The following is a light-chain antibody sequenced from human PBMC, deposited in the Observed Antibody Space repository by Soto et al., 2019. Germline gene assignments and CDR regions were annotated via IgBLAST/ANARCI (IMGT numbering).Light chain of an antibody. J-gene: IGKJ4*01. CDR1: QDINNY. Sequence: DIPMTQSPSSLSASVGDRVTITCQASQDINNYLNWYQQKPGKAPKLLIYDASNLETGVPSRFSGSGSGTDFTFTISSLQPEDIATYYCQQYDDLPRGLTFGGGTKVEI. CDR3: QQYDDLPRGLT. V-gene: IGKV1-33*01. CDR2: DAS.